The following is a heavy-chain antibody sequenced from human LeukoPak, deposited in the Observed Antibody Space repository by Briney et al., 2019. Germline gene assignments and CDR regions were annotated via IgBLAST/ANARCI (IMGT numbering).Heavy chain of an antibody. CDR2: INPNSGGT. CDR1: GYTFTDYY. V-gene: IGHV1-2*06. J-gene: IGHJ6*03. CDR3: ASGYIAAAGTVRGYYYMDV. Sequence: ASVKVSCKASGYTFTDYYMHWVRQAPGQGLEWMGRINPNSGGTNYAQKFQGRVTMTRDTSISTAYMELSRLRSDDTAVYYCASGYIAAAGTVRGYYYMDVWGKGTRSPSP. D-gene: IGHD6-13*01.